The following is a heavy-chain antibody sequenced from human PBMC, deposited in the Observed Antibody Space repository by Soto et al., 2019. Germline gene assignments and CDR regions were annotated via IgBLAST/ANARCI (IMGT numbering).Heavy chain of an antibody. J-gene: IGHJ4*02. CDR2: FTRSGNT. CDR1: GFTFSNYA. CDR3: AREFAPGSPNYDY. V-gene: IGHV3-23*01. D-gene: IGHD3-10*01. Sequence: EVQLLESAGGLEQPGGSLRLSCAASGFTFSNYAMSWVRQAPGKGLEWVSTFTRSGNTYYADSVKGRFTISRDNPKNTLYLQMDSLRAEDTAVYYCAREFAPGSPNYDYWGLGTLVTVSS.